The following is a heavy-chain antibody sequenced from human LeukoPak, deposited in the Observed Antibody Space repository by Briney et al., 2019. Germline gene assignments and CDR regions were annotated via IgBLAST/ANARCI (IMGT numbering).Heavy chain of an antibody. CDR3: TRDKGGITIFGVVSTVGDY. V-gene: IGHV3-49*03. CDR1: GFTFGDYA. CDR2: IRSKAYGGTT. D-gene: IGHD3-3*01. Sequence: GGSLRLSCTASGFTFGDYAMSWSRQAPGKGLEWVGFIRSKAYGGTTEYAASVKGRFTISRDDSKSIAYLQMNSLKTEDTAVYYCTRDKGGITIFGVVSTVGDYWGQGTLVTVSS. J-gene: IGHJ4*02.